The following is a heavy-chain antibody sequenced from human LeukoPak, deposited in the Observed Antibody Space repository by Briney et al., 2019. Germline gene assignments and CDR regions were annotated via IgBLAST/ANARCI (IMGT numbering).Heavy chain of an antibody. CDR3: AGVLRFLEWLLYGY. V-gene: IGHV3-69-1*02. J-gene: IGHJ4*02. CDR1: GFTFSDYY. D-gene: IGHD3-3*01. CDR2: ISSSSTI. Sequence: AGGSLRLSCAASGFTFSDYYMNWVPQAPGKGLEWVSSISSSSTIYYADSVKGRFTISRDNAKNSLYLQMNSLRAEDTAVYYKAGVLRFLEWLLYGYWGQGTLVTVSS.